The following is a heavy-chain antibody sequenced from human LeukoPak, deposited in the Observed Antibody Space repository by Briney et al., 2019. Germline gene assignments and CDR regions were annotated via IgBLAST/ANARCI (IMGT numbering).Heavy chain of an antibody. D-gene: IGHD6-13*01. Sequence: GASVKVSCKASGYTFTGYYMHWVRQAPGQGLEWMGWINPNSGGTNYAQKFQGRVTMTRDTSISTAYMELSRLRSDDTAVYYCARVQGSSWYYFDYWGQGTLVTVPS. CDR3: ARVQGSSWYYFDY. V-gene: IGHV1-2*02. CDR1: GYTFTGYY. J-gene: IGHJ4*02. CDR2: INPNSGGT.